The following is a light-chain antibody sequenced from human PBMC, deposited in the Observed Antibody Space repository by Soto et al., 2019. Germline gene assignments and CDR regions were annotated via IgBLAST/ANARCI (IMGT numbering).Light chain of an antibody. CDR2: AAS. Sequence: DIQMTQSPSSLSASVGDRVTITCRASHSISNYLNWYQQKPGSAPKLLISAASTLQSGVPSRFSGSGSGTGFTLTISSLQPEDSATYYCQQTYSTPLTFGGGTKWIS. CDR1: HSISNY. V-gene: IGKV1-39*01. J-gene: IGKJ4*01. CDR3: QQTYSTPLT.